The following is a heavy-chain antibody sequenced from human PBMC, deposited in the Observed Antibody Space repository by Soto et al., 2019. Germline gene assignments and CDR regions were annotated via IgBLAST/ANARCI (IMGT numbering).Heavy chain of an antibody. J-gene: IGHJ5*02. CDR2: ITANNGST. CDR1: GYSFTANP. Sequence: GASVKVSCKTSGYSFTANPMHWVRQAPGQGLERMGWITANNGSTNYARKLQGRVTMTTDTSNSTAYMELRSLRSDDTAVYYCARGHMTTLVTAQVNWFDPWGQGTLVTVSS. D-gene: IGHD4-17*01. V-gene: IGHV1-18*04. CDR3: ARGHMTTLVTAQVNWFDP.